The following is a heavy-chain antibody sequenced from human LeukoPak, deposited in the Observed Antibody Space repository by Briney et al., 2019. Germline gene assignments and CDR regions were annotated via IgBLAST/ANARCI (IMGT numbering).Heavy chain of an antibody. J-gene: IGHJ4*02. D-gene: IGHD6-19*01. CDR3: ARGDNGWHFDY. Sequence: PGGSLRLSCAASGFTFSNYWMSWVRQAPGKGLEWVANINQHGSDKFYVDSVKGRFTISRDNSKNTVYLQMSSLRAEDTAVYYCARGDNGWHFDYWGQGTLVTVSS. CDR1: GFTFSNYW. V-gene: IGHV3-7*01. CDR2: INQHGSDK.